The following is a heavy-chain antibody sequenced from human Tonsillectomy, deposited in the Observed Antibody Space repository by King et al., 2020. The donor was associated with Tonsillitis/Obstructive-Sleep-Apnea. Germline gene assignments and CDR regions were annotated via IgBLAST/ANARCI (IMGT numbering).Heavy chain of an antibody. Sequence: VPLQESGPGLVKPSETLSLTCTVSGGSVTSNSYYWNWIRQPPGKGLEWIGYIYYSGTTNYNPSLKSRVTLSTDTSKNQFSLKLSSVTAADTAVYYCASSLYYYGSGSYYTYYFDYWGQGTLVTVSS. V-gene: IGHV4-61*01. CDR2: IYYSGTT. CDR3: ASSLYYYGSGSYYTYYFDY. CDR1: GGSVTSNSYY. J-gene: IGHJ4*02. D-gene: IGHD3-10*01.